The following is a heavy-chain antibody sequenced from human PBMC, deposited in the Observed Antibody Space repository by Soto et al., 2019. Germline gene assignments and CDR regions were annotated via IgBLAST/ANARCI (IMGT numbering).Heavy chain of an antibody. J-gene: IGHJ3*01. D-gene: IGHD3-22*01. CDR3: ASGFYDSRGYSEAFDV. CDR2: VSSSGST. Sequence: SETLSLTGTVSGGSISGDHWNWIRQPPGKGLEWIAYVSSSGSTKYNPSLKSRVTISIDTTKNQFSLRLSSVTAADTAVYYCASGFYDSRGYSEAFDVWGQGTKVTVSS. CDR1: GGSISGDH. V-gene: IGHV4-59*01.